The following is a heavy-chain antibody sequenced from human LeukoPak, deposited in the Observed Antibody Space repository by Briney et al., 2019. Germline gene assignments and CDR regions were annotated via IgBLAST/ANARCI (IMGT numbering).Heavy chain of an antibody. CDR2: ISSSSSYI. D-gene: IGHD5-12*01. Sequence: PGGSLRLSCAASGLTFSSYSMNWVRQAPGKGLEWVSSISSSSSYIYYADSVKGRFTISRDNAKNSLYLQMNSLRAEDTAVYYCARSGGAGYSGYDRDFDYWGQGTLVTVSS. V-gene: IGHV3-21*01. CDR1: GLTFSSYS. J-gene: IGHJ4*02. CDR3: ARSGGAGYSGYDRDFDY.